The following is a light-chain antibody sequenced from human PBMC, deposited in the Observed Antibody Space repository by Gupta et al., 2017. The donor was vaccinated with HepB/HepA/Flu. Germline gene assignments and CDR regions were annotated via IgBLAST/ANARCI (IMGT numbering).Light chain of an antibody. V-gene: IGKV4-1*01. CDR1: QSVLFNFININY. J-gene: IGKJ4*01. Sequence: DIAMTHSVDFLPLSLGERPTHSRKSSQSVLFNFININYVAWYQQKPGQPPKLLIYWASTRESGVPDRFRGSGSGTDFTLTISSLQAEDVAIYYCQQYYSIPLTFGGGTKLYIK. CDR3: QQYYSIPLT. CDR2: WAS.